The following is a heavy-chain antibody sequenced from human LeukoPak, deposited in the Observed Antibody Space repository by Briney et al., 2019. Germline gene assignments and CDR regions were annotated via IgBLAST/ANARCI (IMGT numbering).Heavy chain of an antibody. CDR2: IYSSGST. Sequence: SETLSLTCTVSGGSVNSDTYYWSWIRQPAGKGLEWIGRIYSSGSTNYNPSLKSRITISVDTSKNQFSLKLTSVTAADTAVYYCATVRGGATDRGWFDPWGQGTLVTVSS. CDR1: GGSVNSDTYY. D-gene: IGHD1-26*01. V-gene: IGHV4-61*02. CDR3: ATVRGGATDRGWFDP. J-gene: IGHJ5*02.